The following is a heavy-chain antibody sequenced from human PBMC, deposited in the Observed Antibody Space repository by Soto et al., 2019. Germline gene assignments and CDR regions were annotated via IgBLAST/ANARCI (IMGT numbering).Heavy chain of an antibody. CDR2: INPNSGGT. V-gene: IGHV1-2*04. CDR3: ARGADYYASSGYYRSRRYFDY. CDR1: GYTFTGYY. D-gene: IGHD3-22*01. J-gene: IGHJ4*02. Sequence: ASVKVSCKASGYTFTGYYMHWVRQAPGQGLEWMGWINPNSGGTNYAQKFQGWVTMTRDTSISTAYMELSRLRSDDTAVYYCARGADYYASSGYYRSRRYFDYWGQGTLVTVSS.